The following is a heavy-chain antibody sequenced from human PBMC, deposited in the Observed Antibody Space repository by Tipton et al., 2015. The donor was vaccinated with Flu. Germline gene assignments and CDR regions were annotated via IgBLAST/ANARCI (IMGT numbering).Heavy chain of an antibody. CDR1: GGSFSGYY. D-gene: IGHD3-10*02. CDR3: ARLSYYDVDLKNFYFED. J-gene: IGHJ4*02. Sequence: LTCAVYGGSFSGYYWSWIRQPPGKGLEWIGEINHSGSINYNPSLKSRVTISVDTSKNQFSLKLSSVTAADTAVYYCARLSYYDVDLKNFYFEDWGQGTLVTVSS. CDR2: INHSGSI. V-gene: IGHV4-34*01.